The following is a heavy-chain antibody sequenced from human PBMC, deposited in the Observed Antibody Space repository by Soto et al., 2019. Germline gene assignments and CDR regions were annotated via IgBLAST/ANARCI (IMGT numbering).Heavy chain of an antibody. CDR3: ARDSLVRYCSSTSCYTVYYYYGMDV. D-gene: IGHD2-2*02. Sequence: EVQLVQSGAEVKKPGESLRISCKGSGYSFTSYWISWVRQMPGKGLEWMGRIDPSDSYTNYSPSFQGHVTISADKSISTAYLQWSSLKASDTAMYYCARDSLVRYCSSTSCYTVYYYYGMDVWGQGTTVTVSS. CDR2: IDPSDSYT. CDR1: GYSFTSYW. V-gene: IGHV5-10-1*03. J-gene: IGHJ6*02.